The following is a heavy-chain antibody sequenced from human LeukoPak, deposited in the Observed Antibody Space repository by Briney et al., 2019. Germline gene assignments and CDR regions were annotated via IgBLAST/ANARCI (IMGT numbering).Heavy chain of an antibody. J-gene: IGHJ4*02. CDR1: GCTFTSYA. V-gene: IGHV7-4-1*02. CDR2: INTNTGNP. Sequence: ASVKVSCKASGCTFTSYAMNWVRQAPGQGLEWMGWINTNTGNPTYAQGFTGRFVFSLDTSVSTAYLQISSLKAEDTAMYYCARDGIYGSGSYSPPTFDYWGQGTLVTVSS. CDR3: ARDGIYGSGSYSPPTFDY. D-gene: IGHD3-10*01.